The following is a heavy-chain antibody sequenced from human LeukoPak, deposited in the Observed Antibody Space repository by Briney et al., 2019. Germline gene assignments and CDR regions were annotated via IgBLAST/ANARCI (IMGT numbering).Heavy chain of an antibody. D-gene: IGHD3-9*01. CDR3: ARERLLRYFDWLDYWFDP. J-gene: IGHJ5*02. Sequence: SVKVSCKASGGTFSSYAISWVRQAPGQGLEWMGRIIPILGIANYAQKFQGRVTITADKSTSTAYMELNSLRSEDTAVYYCARERLLRYFDWLDYWFDPWGQGTLVTVSS. CDR1: GGTFSSYA. CDR2: IIPILGIA. V-gene: IGHV1-69*04.